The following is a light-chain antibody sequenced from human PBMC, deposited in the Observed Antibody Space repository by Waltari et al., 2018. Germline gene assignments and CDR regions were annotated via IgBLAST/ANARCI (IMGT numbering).Light chain of an antibody. CDR1: PSLLHSNGYNY. Sequence: DIVMTQSPLSLPVTPGEPASIPCRSSPSLLHSNGYNYLDWYLQKPGQSPQLLIYLGSNLASGVPDRFSGSGSGTDFTLKISRVEAEDVGVYYCMQALQTPNTFGQGTKLEIK. J-gene: IGKJ2*01. V-gene: IGKV2-28*01. CDR2: LGS. CDR3: MQALQTPNT.